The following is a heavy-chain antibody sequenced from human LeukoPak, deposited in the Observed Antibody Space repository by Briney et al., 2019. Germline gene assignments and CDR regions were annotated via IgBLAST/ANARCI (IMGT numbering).Heavy chain of an antibody. CDR1: GYSFPNKW. CDR2: IYPGDSDT. CDR3: ARQEYCSGGSCYTWFDP. V-gene: IGHV5-51*01. Sequence: LGESLKISCKGSGYSFPNKWIGWVRQMPGKGLEWIGIIYPGDSDTRFGPSFQGQVTISADKSINTAYLQWSTLKASDTAMYYCARQEYCSGGSCYTWFDPWGQGTLVTVSS. J-gene: IGHJ5*02. D-gene: IGHD2-15*01.